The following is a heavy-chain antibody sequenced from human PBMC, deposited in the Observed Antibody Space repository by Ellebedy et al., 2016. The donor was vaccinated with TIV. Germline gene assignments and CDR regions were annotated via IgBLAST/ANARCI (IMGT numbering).Heavy chain of an antibody. V-gene: IGHV3-23*01. Sequence: GESLKISXAASGFTFSSYWMHWVRQAPGKGLEWVSAISGSGGSTYYADSVKGRFTISRDNSKNTLYLQMNSLRAEDTAVYYCAKGPSIGYCSSTSCLYYYYYGMDVWGQGTTVTVSS. CDR2: ISGSGGST. CDR3: AKGPSIGYCSSTSCLYYYYYGMDV. D-gene: IGHD2-2*01. CDR1: GFTFSSYW. J-gene: IGHJ6*02.